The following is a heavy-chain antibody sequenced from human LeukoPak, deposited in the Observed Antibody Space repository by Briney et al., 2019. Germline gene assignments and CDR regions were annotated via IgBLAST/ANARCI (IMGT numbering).Heavy chain of an antibody. CDR3: ARDYDYYDIMGY. V-gene: IGHV3-23*01. CDR1: GFTFSSYG. CDR2: ISGSGGST. J-gene: IGHJ4*02. D-gene: IGHD3-22*01. Sequence: PGGSLRLSCAASGFTFSSYGMSWVRQAPGKGLEWVSAISGSGGSTYYADSVKGRFTISRDNSKNTLYLQMNSLRAEDTAVYYCARDYDYYDIMGYWGQGTLVTVSS.